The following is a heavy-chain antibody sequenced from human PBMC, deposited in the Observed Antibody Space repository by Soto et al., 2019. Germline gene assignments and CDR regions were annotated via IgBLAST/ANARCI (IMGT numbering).Heavy chain of an antibody. D-gene: IGHD3-10*01. CDR3: ARVMIRGFPPRWFDS. CDR2: IYDSETT. V-gene: IGHV4-4*02. J-gene: IGHJ5*01. Sequence: QAQQQESGPGLVKPSGTLSLTCAMSSGSISGRDWWSWVRQSPGKGLEWLGEIYDSETTNYNPSLRRRVSMSVDDSKTQFSLTLRSVTAADTAVYYCARVMIRGFPPRWFDSWGQGVPVIVSS. CDR1: SGSISGRDW.